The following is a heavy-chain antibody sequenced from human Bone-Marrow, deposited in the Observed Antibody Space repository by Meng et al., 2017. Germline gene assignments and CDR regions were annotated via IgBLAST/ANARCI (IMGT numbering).Heavy chain of an antibody. Sequence: GESLKISCAASGFTVSIYWMSWVRPAPGKGLEWVAKIKPDGSEEYYLDSVKGRFTISRDNANNSLSLKMSSLRAEDTAVYYCARDRATTLPHNYLGYWGQGTPVTVSS. CDR2: IKPDGSEE. CDR3: ARDRATTLPHNYLGY. V-gene: IGHV3-7*01. CDR1: GFTVSIYW. J-gene: IGHJ4*02. D-gene: IGHD1-14*01.